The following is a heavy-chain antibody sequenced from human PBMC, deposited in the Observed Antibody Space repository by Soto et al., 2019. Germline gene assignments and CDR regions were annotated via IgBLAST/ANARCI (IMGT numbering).Heavy chain of an antibody. CDR3: ARGGYYGMDV. Sequence: QVQLQQWGAGLLKPSETLSLTCAVYGGSFSGYYWSWIRQPPGKGLEWIGEINHSGSTNYNPSLKGRLTISVDTSKNQFSLKLSSVTAADTAVYYCARGGYYGMDVWGQGTTVTVSS. J-gene: IGHJ6*02. V-gene: IGHV4-34*01. CDR1: GGSFSGYY. CDR2: INHSGST.